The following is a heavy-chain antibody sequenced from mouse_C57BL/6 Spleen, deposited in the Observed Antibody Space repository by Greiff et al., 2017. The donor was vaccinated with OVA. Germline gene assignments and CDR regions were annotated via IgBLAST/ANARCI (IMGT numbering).Heavy chain of an antibody. V-gene: IGHV1-50*01. D-gene: IGHD2-1*01. CDR2: IDPSDSYT. J-gene: IGHJ3*01. Sequence: QVQLKQPGAELVKPGASVKLSCKASGYTFTSYWMQWVKQRPGQGLEWIGEIDPSDSYTNYNQKFKGKATLTVDTSSSTAYMQLSSLTSEDSAVYYCARRTGGNFAWFAYWGQGTLVTVSA. CDR3: ARRTGGNFAWFAY. CDR1: GYTFTSYW.